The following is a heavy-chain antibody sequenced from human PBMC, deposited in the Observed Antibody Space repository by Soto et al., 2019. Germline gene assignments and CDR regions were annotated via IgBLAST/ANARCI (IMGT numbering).Heavy chain of an antibody. V-gene: IGHV3-30*18. D-gene: IGHD2-15*01. CDR1: GFTFNTYG. CDR2: ISYDGSNG. Sequence: QAQLVESGGGVVQPGTSLRLSCAASGFTFNTYGMHWVRQAPGKGLEWVAFISYDGSNGYYAYSVKGRFTISRDNSKSTVFLQMDRLKDEDTAGYSCAKTIEVAAAWFDPWGQAALFTVSS. J-gene: IGHJ5*02. CDR3: AKTIEVAAAWFDP.